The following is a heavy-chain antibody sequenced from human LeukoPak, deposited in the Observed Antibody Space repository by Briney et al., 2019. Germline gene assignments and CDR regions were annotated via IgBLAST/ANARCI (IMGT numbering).Heavy chain of an antibody. D-gene: IGHD2-15*01. J-gene: IGHJ4*02. CDR1: GGSISSSSYY. CDR2: IYYRGST. Sequence: PSETLSLTCTVSGGSISSSSYYWGGVRQPPGRGLEWIASIYYRGSTYYNPSLKRRVTISVDTSKNQFSLKLRSVTAADTAVYYCARPQHTPMSYSFDYWGQGTLATAPS. CDR3: ARPQHTPMSYSFDY. V-gene: IGHV4-39*01.